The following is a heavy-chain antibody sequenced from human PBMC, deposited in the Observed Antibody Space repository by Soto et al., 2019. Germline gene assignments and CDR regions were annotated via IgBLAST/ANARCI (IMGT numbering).Heavy chain of an antibody. V-gene: IGHV1-69*01. CDR1: GGTFSRHS. J-gene: IGHJ4*02. CDR2: IIPIFDAT. D-gene: IGHD6-13*01. CDR3: ARALTSGRAA. Sequence: QVQMVQSGAEVKKPGSSARVSCKVSGGTFSRHSISWVRQAPGQGLEWMGGIIPIFDATQYAQKFQGRLTIRTDEATTLFHVDLIAVRAEVAAIYYCARALTSGRAAWGQGPLVTDS.